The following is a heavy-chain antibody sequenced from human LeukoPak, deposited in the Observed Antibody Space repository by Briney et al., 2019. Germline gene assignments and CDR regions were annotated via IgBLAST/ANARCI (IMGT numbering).Heavy chain of an antibody. J-gene: IGHJ4*02. CDR2: IYSDNT. CDR3: TRDQTPYY. CDR1: GFTVSSNS. Sequence: GGSLRLSCTVSGFTVSSNSMSWVRQAPGKGLEWVSFIYSDNTHYSDSVKGRFTISRDNSKNTLYLQTNSLKTEDTAVYYCTRDQTPYYWGQGTLVTVSS. V-gene: IGHV3-53*01.